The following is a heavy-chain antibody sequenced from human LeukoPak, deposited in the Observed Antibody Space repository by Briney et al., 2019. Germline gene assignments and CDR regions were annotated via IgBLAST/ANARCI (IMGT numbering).Heavy chain of an antibody. CDR3: ARNLRYYDFWSAPGYYYYMDV. CDR2: MNPNSGNT. CDR1: GYTFTSYD. J-gene: IGHJ6*03. V-gene: IGHV1-8*01. Sequence: ASVKVSCKASGYTFTSYDINLVRQATGQGLEWMGWMNPNSGNTGYAQKVKGKLTMTRNTPITTAYMELSSLRSEDTAVYYCARNLRYYDFWSAPGYYYYMDVWGKGTTVTVSS. D-gene: IGHD3-3*01.